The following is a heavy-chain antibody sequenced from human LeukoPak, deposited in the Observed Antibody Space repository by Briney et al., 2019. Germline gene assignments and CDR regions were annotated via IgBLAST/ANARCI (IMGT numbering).Heavy chain of an antibody. D-gene: IGHD6-6*01. V-gene: IGHV3-11*01. CDR3: ARRAARPLSFFSYYYMDV. CDR1: GFAFSDYY. J-gene: IGHJ6*03. Sequence: GGSLRLSCAASGFAFSDYYMSWIRQAPGKGLEWVSYISSSGSTIYYAASVKGRFTISRDNAKNSLYLQINSLRAEDTAVYYCARRAARPLSFFSYYYMDVWGKGTTVTVSS. CDR2: ISSSGSTI.